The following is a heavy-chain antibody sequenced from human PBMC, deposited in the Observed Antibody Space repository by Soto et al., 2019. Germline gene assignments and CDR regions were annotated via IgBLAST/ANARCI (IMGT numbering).Heavy chain of an antibody. J-gene: IGHJ4*02. CDR1: GGTFSSYT. CDR2: IIPILGIA. Sequence: QVQLVQSGAEVKKPGSSVKVSCKASGGTFSSYTISWVRQAPGQGLEWMGRIIPILGIANHAQKFQGRVTITADKSTSTAYMELSSLRSEDTAVYYCAIGAVAHFFDYWGQGTLVTVSS. D-gene: IGHD6-19*01. CDR3: AIGAVAHFFDY. V-gene: IGHV1-69*02.